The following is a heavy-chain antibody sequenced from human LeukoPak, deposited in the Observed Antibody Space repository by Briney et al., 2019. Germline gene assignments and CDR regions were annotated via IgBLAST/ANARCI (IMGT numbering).Heavy chain of an antibody. CDR3: AREISDCCYFDC. Sequence: GGSLRLSCAASGFTFSSYSMNWVRQAPGKGLEWVSSISSSSSYIYYADSVKGRFTISRDNAKNSLYLQMSSLKAEDTAAYYCAREISDCCYFDCWGQGTLVTVSS. CDR2: ISSSSSYI. D-gene: IGHD2-21*02. J-gene: IGHJ4*02. V-gene: IGHV3-21*01. CDR1: GFTFSSYS.